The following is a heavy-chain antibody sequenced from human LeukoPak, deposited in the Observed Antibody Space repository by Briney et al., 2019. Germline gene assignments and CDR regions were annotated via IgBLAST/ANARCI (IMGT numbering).Heavy chain of an antibody. CDR3: VRVEIGTYHGMDV. Sequence: PGGSLRLSCAASGFTLSDYWMHWVRQAPGEGLVWVSRIKTDGTITNYADSVKGRFTISGDNAKNTLYLQMNSLRVEDTAVYYCVRVEIGTYHGMDVWGQGTTVTVSS. V-gene: IGHV3-74*01. D-gene: IGHD2-2*01. CDR1: GFTLSDYW. CDR2: IKTDGTIT. J-gene: IGHJ6*02.